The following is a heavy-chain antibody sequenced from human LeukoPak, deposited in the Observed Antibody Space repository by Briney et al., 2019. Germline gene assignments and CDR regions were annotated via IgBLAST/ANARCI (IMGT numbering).Heavy chain of an antibody. CDR1: GGTFSSYA. J-gene: IGHJ4*02. CDR2: IIPIFGTA. D-gene: IGHD3-3*01. V-gene: IGHV1-69*13. Sequence: SVKVSCKASGGTFSSYAISWVRQAPGQGLEWMGGIIPIFGTANYAQKFQGRVTITADESTSTAYMELSSLRSEDTAVYYCVRGATTLYAFDYWGQGTLVTVSS. CDR3: VRGATTLYAFDY.